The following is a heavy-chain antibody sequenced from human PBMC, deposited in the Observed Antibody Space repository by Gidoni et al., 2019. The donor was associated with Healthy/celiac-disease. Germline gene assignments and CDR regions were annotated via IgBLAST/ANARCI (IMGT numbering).Heavy chain of an antibody. CDR1: AGSISSSSYY. CDR2: IYYSGST. CDR3: ARRSYYYYYGMDV. V-gene: IGHV4-39*01. J-gene: IGHJ6*02. Sequence: QLQLHQSGLGLVKPSETLPLTRTASAGSISSSSYYWGCIRQPPGKGLEWIGSIYYSGSTYYNPSLKSRVTISVDTSKNQFSLKLSSVTAADTAVYYCARRSYYYYYGMDVWGQGTTVTVSS.